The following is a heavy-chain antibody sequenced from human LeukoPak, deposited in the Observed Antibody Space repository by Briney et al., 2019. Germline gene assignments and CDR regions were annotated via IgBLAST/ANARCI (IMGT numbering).Heavy chain of an antibody. CDR2: INSDGSST. CDR1: GFTFSSCW. J-gene: IGHJ4*02. V-gene: IGHV3-74*01. D-gene: IGHD6-13*01. Sequence: GGSLRLSCAASGFTFSSCWMHWVRQAPGKGLVWVSRINSDGSSTSYADSVKGRFTISRDNAKNTLYLQMNSLRAEDTAVYYCARLAYSSSWYSPDFDYWGQGTLVTVSS. CDR3: ARLAYSSSWYSPDFDY.